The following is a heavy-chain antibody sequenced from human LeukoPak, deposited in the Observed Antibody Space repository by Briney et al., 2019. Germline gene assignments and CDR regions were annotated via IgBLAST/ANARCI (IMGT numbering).Heavy chain of an antibody. CDR3: ARAGGYCSGGSCYYWYFDY. D-gene: IGHD2-15*01. CDR2: INHSGST. Sequence: SETLSLTCAVYGGSFSGYYWSWIRQPPGKGLEWIGGINHSGSTNYNPSLKSRVTISVDTSKNQYSLKLSSVTAAETAVYYCARAGGYCSGGSCYYWYFDYWGQGTLVTVSS. CDR1: GGSFSGYY. J-gene: IGHJ4*02. V-gene: IGHV4-34*01.